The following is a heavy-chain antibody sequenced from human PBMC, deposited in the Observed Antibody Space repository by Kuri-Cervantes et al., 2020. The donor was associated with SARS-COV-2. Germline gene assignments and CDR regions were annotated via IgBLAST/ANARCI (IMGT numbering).Heavy chain of an antibody. V-gene: IGHV1-69*13. Sequence: SVKVSCKASGGTFSSYAISRVRQAPGQGLEWMGGIIPIFGTPNYAQKFQGRLTITADESTSTAYMDLSSLRSEDTAVYYCARSRGESSTWYYFDYWGQGTLVTVSS. D-gene: IGHD6-13*01. CDR2: IIPIFGTP. CDR1: GGTFSSYA. J-gene: IGHJ4*02. CDR3: ARSRGESSTWYYFDY.